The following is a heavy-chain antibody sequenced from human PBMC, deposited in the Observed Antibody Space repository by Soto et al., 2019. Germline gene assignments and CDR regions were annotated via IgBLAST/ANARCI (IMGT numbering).Heavy chain of an antibody. CDR1: GGSIISYY. V-gene: IGHV4-4*07. CDR3: ARGPYDSSGYPFGFDY. CDR2: IYTSGST. D-gene: IGHD3-22*01. J-gene: IGHJ4*02. Sequence: SETLSLTCTVSGGSIISYYCSCIRHPAGKGLEWIVRIYTSGSTNYNPSLKSRVTMSVDTSKNQFSLKLSSVTAADTAVYYCARGPYDSSGYPFGFDYWGQGTLVTVS.